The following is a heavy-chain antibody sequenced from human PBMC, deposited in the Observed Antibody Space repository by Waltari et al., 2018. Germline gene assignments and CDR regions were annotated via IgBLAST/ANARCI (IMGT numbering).Heavy chain of an antibody. D-gene: IGHD6-19*01. CDR3: AREGIAVAGIVDY. CDR2: ISWDGGST. J-gene: IGHJ4*02. Sequence: EVQLVESGGVVVQPGGSLRLSCAASGFTFDDYTMHWVCQAPGKGLEWVSLISWDGGSTYYADSVKGRFTISRDNSKNSLYLQMNSLRTEDTALYYCAREGIAVAGIVDYWGQGTLVTVSS. CDR1: GFTFDDYT. V-gene: IGHV3-43*01.